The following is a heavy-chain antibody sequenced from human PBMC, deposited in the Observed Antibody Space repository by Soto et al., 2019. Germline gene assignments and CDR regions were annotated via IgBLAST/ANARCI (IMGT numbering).Heavy chain of an antibody. CDR1: GFTFSTYS. Sequence: AGGSQIHCWSSSGFTFSTYSMSLVRKAPGKGLEWVSAISGSGGSTYYADSVKGRFPISRDNSKNTLYLQMNSLRAEDTAVYYCAKATTNYYTSSGYFMIDYWGQGTLVTVSS. CDR3: AKATTNYYTSSGYFMIDY. J-gene: IGHJ4*02. CDR2: ISGSGGST. D-gene: IGHD3-22*01. V-gene: IGHV3-23*01.